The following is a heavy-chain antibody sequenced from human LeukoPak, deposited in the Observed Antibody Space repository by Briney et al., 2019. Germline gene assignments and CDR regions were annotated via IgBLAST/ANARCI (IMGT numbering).Heavy chain of an antibody. J-gene: IGHJ3*02. CDR3: ARDYCSGGSCYSGAFDI. V-gene: IGHV3-7*04. CDR1: GITFSNYW. CDR2: IHQDGNEK. Sequence: GGSLRLSCAASGITFSNYWMTWVRQAPGKGLEWVANIHQDGNEKYYVDSVKGRFTISRDNAKNSLFLQMNSLRAEDTAVYFCARDYCSGGSCYSGAFDIWGQGTMVTVSS. D-gene: IGHD2-15*01.